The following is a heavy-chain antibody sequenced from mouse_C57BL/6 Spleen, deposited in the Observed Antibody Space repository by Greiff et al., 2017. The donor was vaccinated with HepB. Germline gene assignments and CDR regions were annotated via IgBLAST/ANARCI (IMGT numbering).Heavy chain of an antibody. CDR3: ASGGQYFDV. J-gene: IGHJ1*03. Sequence: QVQLQQPGAELVMPGASVKLSCKASGYTFTSYWMHWVKQRPGQGLEWIGEIDPSDSYTNYNQKFKGKSTLTVDKSSSTAYMQLSSLTSEDSAVYYCASGGQYFDVWGTGTTVTVSS. V-gene: IGHV1-69*01. CDR2: IDPSDSYT. CDR1: GYTFTSYW.